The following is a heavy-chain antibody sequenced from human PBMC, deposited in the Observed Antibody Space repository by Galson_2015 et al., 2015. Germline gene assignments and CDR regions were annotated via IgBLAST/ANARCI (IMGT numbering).Heavy chain of an antibody. CDR1: GFTFSSYA. Sequence: SLRLSCAASGFTFSSYAMSWVRQAPGKGLEWVSDISGSGDRTNYADSVKGRFTISRDNSKNTLYLQMNSLRAEDTAVYYCAKVAYYYGSGSYSPWGYCGQGALVTVSS. V-gene: IGHV3-23*01. CDR3: AKVAYYYGSGSYSPWGY. D-gene: IGHD3-10*01. J-gene: IGHJ4*02. CDR2: ISGSGDRT.